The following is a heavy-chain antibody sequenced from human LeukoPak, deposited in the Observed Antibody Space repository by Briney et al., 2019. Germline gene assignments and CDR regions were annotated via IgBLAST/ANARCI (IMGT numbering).Heavy chain of an antibody. D-gene: IGHD5-18*01. Sequence: SETLSLTCAVYGGSFSGYYWSWIRQPPGKGLEWIGEINHSGSTNYNPSLKSRVTISVDTSKNQFSLKLSSVTAADTAVYYCARHRRGYSYLSYFDYWGQGTLVTVSS. CDR1: GGSFSGYY. CDR2: INHSGST. J-gene: IGHJ4*02. V-gene: IGHV4-34*01. CDR3: ARHRRGYSYLSYFDY.